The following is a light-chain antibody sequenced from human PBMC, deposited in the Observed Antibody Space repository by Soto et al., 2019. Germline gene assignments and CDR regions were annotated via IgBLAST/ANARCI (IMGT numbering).Light chain of an antibody. J-gene: IGKJ2*01. CDR3: KHSYSVVPYT. V-gene: IGKV1-39*01. CDR1: QSISNY. CDR2: AAT. Sequence: DIQLTQSPSPLSATLGDRVTITCRANQSISNYLHWYQQKPRKAPRILIYAATTLQSGVPSGFSDSGSGTEFTLTIIGLQPEDFATYYGKHSYSVVPYTVGRGTKLDIK.